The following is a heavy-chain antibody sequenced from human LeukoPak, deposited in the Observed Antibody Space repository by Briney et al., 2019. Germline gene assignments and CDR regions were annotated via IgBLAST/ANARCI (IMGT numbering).Heavy chain of an antibody. V-gene: IGHV3-48*04. J-gene: IGHJ4*02. CDR2: ISSSSSTI. D-gene: IGHD4-17*01. CDR3: AGTTLPDY. CDR1: GFTFSSYS. Sequence: GGSLRLSCAASGFTFSSYSMNWVRQAPGKGLEWVSYISSSSSTIYYADSVKGRFTISRDNAKNSLYLQMNSLRAEDTAVYYCAGTTLPDYWGQGTLVTVSS.